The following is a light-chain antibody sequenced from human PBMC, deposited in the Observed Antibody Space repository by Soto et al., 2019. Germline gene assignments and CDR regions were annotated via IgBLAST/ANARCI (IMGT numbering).Light chain of an antibody. J-gene: IGKJ3*01. V-gene: IGKV3-11*01. CDR3: QQRSHWPGT. CDR1: QSLSRY. CDR2: DAS. Sequence: EIVLTRSPATLSLSPGEGATLSCRASQSLSRYLAWYQQKPGQPPRLLIYDASNRATGVPARFSGIGSGTDFTLIISSLEPEDSAVYYCQQRSHWPGTFGPGTKVDIK.